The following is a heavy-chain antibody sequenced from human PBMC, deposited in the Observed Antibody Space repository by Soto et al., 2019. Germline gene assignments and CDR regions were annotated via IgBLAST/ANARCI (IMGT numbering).Heavy chain of an antibody. D-gene: IGHD2-15*01. Sequence: QVQLVESGGGVVQPGGSLRLSCTTSGFTFNTYGMYWVRQAPGKGLEWVAIIWYDGSNKYYGDSVKGRFTISRDNSKNTLYLQMNRLRAEDTALYYCARGDCTGAYCYSWPFNYGVDVWGQGTTVTVSS. CDR3: ARGDCTGAYCYSWPFNYGVDV. J-gene: IGHJ6*02. CDR2: IWYDGSNK. CDR1: GFTFNTYG. V-gene: IGHV3-33*08.